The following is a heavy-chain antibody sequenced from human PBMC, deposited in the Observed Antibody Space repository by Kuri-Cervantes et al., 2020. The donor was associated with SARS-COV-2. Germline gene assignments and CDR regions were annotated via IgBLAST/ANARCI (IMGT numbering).Heavy chain of an antibody. CDR3: ARDSEMTRDAFEI. CDR2: IIPVLRVE. CDR1: GGTLSTYT. V-gene: IGHV1-69*02. Sequence: SVKVSCKASGGTLSTYTITWVRQAPGQGLEWMGRIIPVLRVENYAQKFQCRVTITADKSTNTAYMELTSLRSEDTAVYYCARDSEMTRDAFEIWGQGTMVTVSS. D-gene: IGHD1-26*01. J-gene: IGHJ3*02.